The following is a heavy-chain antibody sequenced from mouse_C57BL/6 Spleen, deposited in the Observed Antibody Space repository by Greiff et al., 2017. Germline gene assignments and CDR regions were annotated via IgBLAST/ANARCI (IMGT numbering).Heavy chain of an antibody. Sequence: QVQLQQSGPELVKPGASVKISCKASGYAFSSSWMNWVKQRPGKGLEWIGRISPGDGDTNYNGKFKGKATLTADKSSSTAYMQLSSLTSEDSAVYFCARSGTGTFAYWGQGTLVTVSA. J-gene: IGHJ3*01. CDR1: GYAFSSSW. CDR3: ARSGTGTFAY. D-gene: IGHD4-1*01. V-gene: IGHV1-82*01. CDR2: ISPGDGDT.